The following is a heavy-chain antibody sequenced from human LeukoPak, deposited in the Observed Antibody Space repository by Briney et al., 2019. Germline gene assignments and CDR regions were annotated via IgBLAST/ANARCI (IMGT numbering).Heavy chain of an antibody. D-gene: IGHD4-17*01. CDR3: ASVSYDGDYVFDY. CDR2: INPNSGGT. V-gene: IGHV1-2*02. J-gene: IGHJ4*02. Sequence: ASVKVSCKASGYTFTNYHMHWVRQAPGQGLEWMGWINPNSGGTNYAQKFQGRVTVTRDTSISTAYMELSRLRSDDTAVYYCASVSYDGDYVFDYWGQGTLVTVSS. CDR1: GYTFTNYH.